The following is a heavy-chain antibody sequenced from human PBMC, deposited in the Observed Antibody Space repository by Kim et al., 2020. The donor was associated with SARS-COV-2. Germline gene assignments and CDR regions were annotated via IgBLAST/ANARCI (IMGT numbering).Heavy chain of an antibody. J-gene: IGHJ5*02. CDR2: T. D-gene: IGHD2-2*01. CDR3: PAHHHEGWFDP. V-gene: IGHV4-39*01. Sequence: TYYNPSLKSRVTISVDTSKNQCSLKLSSVTAADTAVYYCPAHHHEGWFDPWGQGTLVTVSS.